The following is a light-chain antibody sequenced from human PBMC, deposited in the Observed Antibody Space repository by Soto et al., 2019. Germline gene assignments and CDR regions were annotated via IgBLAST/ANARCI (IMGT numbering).Light chain of an antibody. J-gene: IGKJ1*01. CDR2: AAS. CDR3: QQSYKTTKT. V-gene: IGKV4-1*01. CDR1: RSVLYSSNNKNY. Sequence: DIVMTQSPDSLAVSLGERATINCKSSRSVLYSSNNKNYLNWYQQKPGKAPKLLIYAASSLQSGVPSRFSGSGYGTDFTLTIRSLQPEDFANYYCQQSYKTTKTFGQGTKLEI.